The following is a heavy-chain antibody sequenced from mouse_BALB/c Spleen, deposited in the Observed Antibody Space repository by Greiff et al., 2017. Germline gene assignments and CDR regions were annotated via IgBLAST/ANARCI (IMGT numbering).Heavy chain of an antibody. CDR3: ARRDSSGYAMDY. J-gene: IGHJ4*01. CDR2: ILPGSGST. CDR1: GYTFSSYW. V-gene: IGHV1-9*01. Sequence: VQLQQSGAELMKPGASVKISCKATGYTFSSYWIEWVKQRPGHGLEWIGEILPGSGSTNYNEKFKGKATFTADTSSNTAYMQLSSLTSEDSAVYYCARRDSSGYAMDYWGQGTSVTVSS. D-gene: IGHD3-2*01.